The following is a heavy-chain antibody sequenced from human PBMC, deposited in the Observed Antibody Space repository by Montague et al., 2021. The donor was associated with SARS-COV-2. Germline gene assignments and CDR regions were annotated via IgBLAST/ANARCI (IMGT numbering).Heavy chain of an antibody. D-gene: IGHD1-26*01. V-gene: IGHV4-39*01. Sequence: SETLSLTCTVSGGSVSSISSHWGWIRQPPGKGLECIGSFYYAGDTQYNPSLKSRVTISVDTSNDQFSLKMNSVTAADTAVYFCARLYCSSFDYWGQGTLVTVSS. CDR2: FYYAGDT. CDR1: GGSVSSISSH. J-gene: IGHJ4*02. CDR3: ARLYCSSFDY.